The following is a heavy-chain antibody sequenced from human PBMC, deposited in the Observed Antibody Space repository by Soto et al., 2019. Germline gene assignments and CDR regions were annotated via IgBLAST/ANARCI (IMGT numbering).Heavy chain of an antibody. CDR2: ISSSSSYI. J-gene: IGHJ4*02. D-gene: IGHD6-6*01. CDR3: ARAIAARTPDFDY. Sequence: PGGSLRLSCAASGFTFSSYSMNWVRQAPGKGLEWVSSISSSSSYIYYADSVKGRFTISRDNAKNSLYLQMTSLRAEDTAVYYCARAIAARTPDFDYWGQGTLVTVSS. CDR1: GFTFSSYS. V-gene: IGHV3-21*01.